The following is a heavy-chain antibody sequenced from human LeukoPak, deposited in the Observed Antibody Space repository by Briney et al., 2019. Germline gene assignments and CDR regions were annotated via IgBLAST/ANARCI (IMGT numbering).Heavy chain of an antibody. Sequence: HGESLKISCKGSGYTFTTYWIGWVRQMPGKGLEWVGIIYPGGSDIRYSPSFEGRVTISVDKSTSTAYLQWGSLKASDSAMYYCAKQSTGWFWFDPWGQGTLVTVSS. CDR3: AKQSTGWFWFDP. CDR1: GYTFTTYW. V-gene: IGHV5-51*01. D-gene: IGHD6-19*01. J-gene: IGHJ5*02. CDR2: IYPGGSDI.